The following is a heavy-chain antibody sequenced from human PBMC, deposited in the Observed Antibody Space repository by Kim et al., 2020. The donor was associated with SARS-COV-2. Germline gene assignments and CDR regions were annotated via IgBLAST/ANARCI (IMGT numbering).Heavy chain of an antibody. CDR3: ARGRYCGGDCYPYYFDY. Sequence: GGSLRLSCAASGFTVSSNYMSWVRQAPGKGLEWVSVIYSGGSTYYADSVKGRFTISRDNSKNTLYLQMNSLRAEDTAVYYCARGRYCGGDCYPYYFDYWGQGTLVTVSS. CDR2: IYSGGST. CDR1: GFTVSSNY. D-gene: IGHD2-21*02. V-gene: IGHV3-53*01. J-gene: IGHJ4*02.